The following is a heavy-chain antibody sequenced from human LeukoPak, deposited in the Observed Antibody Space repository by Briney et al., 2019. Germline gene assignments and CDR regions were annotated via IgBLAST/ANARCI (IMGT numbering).Heavy chain of an antibody. V-gene: IGHV6-1*01. CDR3: AKATLGYCSSTSCPPRYYYYYMDV. Sequence: SQTLSLTCAISGDSVSSNSAAWNWIRQSPSRGLEWLGRTYYRSKWYNDYAVSVKSRITINPDTSKNQFSLQLNSVTPEDTAVYYCAKATLGYCSSTSCPPRYYYYYMDVWGKGTTVTVSS. J-gene: IGHJ6*03. CDR2: TYYRSKWYN. CDR1: GDSVSSNSAA. D-gene: IGHD2-2*01.